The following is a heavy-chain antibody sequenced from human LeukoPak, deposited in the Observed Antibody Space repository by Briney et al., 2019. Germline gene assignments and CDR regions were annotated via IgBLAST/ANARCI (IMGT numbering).Heavy chain of an antibody. V-gene: IGHV3-53*05. CDR1: GFTVSSNY. Sequence: GGSLRLSCAASGFTVSSNYMSWVRQAPGKGLEWVSVIYSGGSTYYADSVKGRLTISRDNSKNTLYLQMNSLRAEDTAVYYCARVVIDSSGAFDIWGQGTMVTVSS. CDR3: ARVVIDSSGAFDI. J-gene: IGHJ3*02. D-gene: IGHD3-22*01. CDR2: IYSGGST.